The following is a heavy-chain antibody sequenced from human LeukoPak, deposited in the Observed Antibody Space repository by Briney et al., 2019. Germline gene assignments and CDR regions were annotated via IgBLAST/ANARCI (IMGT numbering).Heavy chain of an antibody. CDR1: GFTFSDYE. CDR3: ARGATVTYYFDH. D-gene: IGHD4-17*01. J-gene: IGHJ4*02. CDR2: ISTGGRTV. V-gene: IGHV3-48*03. Sequence: GGSLRLSCAASGFTFSDYEMNWVRQAPGKGLEWLSYISTGGRTVKYADSVKGRFAISRDNARSSLFLQMSNLRVEDTAVYFCARGATVTYYFDHWGQGALVAVSS.